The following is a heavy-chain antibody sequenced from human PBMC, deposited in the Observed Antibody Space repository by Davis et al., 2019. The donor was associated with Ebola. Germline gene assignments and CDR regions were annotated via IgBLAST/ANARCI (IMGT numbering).Heavy chain of an antibody. D-gene: IGHD2-2*01. Sequence: GESLKISCKGSGYSFTSYWIGWVRQMPGKGLEWMGIIYPSDSYTNYSPSFQGHVTISADKSISTAYLQWSSLKASDTAMYYCARHPAYCSSTSCYRGAYFDYWGQGTLVTVSS. J-gene: IGHJ4*02. V-gene: IGHV5-51*01. CDR1: GYSFTSYW. CDR3: ARHPAYCSSTSCYRGAYFDY. CDR2: IYPSDSYT.